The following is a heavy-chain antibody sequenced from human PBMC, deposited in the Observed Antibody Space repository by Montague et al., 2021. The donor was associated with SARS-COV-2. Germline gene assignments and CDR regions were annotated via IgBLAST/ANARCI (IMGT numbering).Heavy chain of an antibody. Sequence: CAISGDSVSSNSATWNWIRQSPSRGLEWLGRTYYRSMWKSDYARXXKSQIAINPDTSKNQFSLQLSSVTPEETALYYCVRGIEAAGSYDYWGQGTLVTVSS. D-gene: IGHD6-13*01. CDR3: VRGIEAAGSYDY. CDR1: GDSVSSNSAT. CDR2: TYYRSMWKS. V-gene: IGHV6-1*01. J-gene: IGHJ4*02.